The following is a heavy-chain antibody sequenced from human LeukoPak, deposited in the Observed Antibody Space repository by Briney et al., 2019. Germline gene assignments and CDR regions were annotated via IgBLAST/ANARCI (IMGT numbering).Heavy chain of an antibody. J-gene: IGHJ4*02. V-gene: IGHV3-23*01. D-gene: IGHD6-6*01. CDR3: AKEQSSSGFFDY. Sequence: GGSLKLSCAASGFTFSSYAMSWVRQAPGKGLEWVSAISGRGDRTYYADSVKGRFTISRDNSKNTLYLQMNSLRAEDTAVYYCAKEQSSSGFFDYWGQGTLVTVSS. CDR2: ISGRGDRT. CDR1: GFTFSSYA.